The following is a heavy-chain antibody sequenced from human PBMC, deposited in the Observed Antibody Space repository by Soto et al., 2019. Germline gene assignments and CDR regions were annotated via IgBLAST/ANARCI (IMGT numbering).Heavy chain of an antibody. Sequence: QLQLQESGPGLVKPSETLSLTCTVSGGSISSSSYYWGWIRQPPGKGLEWIGSIYYSGSTYYNPSLKSRVTISVDTSKNQFSLKLSSVTAADTAVYYCARQSYSSSWLRLNYYYGMDVWGQGTTVTVSS. D-gene: IGHD6-13*01. V-gene: IGHV4-39*01. CDR3: ARQSYSSSWLRLNYYYGMDV. CDR2: IYYSGST. CDR1: GGSISSSSYY. J-gene: IGHJ6*02.